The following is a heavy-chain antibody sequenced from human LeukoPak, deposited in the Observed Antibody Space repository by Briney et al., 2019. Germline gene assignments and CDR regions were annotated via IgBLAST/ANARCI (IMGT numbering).Heavy chain of an antibody. D-gene: IGHD3-16*01. CDR3: ATQGGNFDY. V-gene: IGHV3-23*01. Sequence: GGSLRLSCAASGFTFSSYAMSWVRQAPGMGPEWVSGISSSGGSTYYADSVKGRFTISRDNSKNTLYLQMNSLRAEDTAVYYCATQGGNFDYWGQGTLVTVSS. CDR2: ISSSGGST. CDR1: GFTFSSYA. J-gene: IGHJ4*02.